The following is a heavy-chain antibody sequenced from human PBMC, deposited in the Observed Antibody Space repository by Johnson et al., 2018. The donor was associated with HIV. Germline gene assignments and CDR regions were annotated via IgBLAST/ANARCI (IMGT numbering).Heavy chain of an antibody. Sequence: VQLVESGGGLVQPGGSLRLSCAASGFIVSSNYMSWVRQAPGKGLEWVSVLYSGGSTYYAESVKGRFTISRDNSKNTLYLQMNSLRAEDTAVYYCASGWGIVVSDAFDIWGQGTMVTVSS. V-gene: IGHV3-66*02. CDR3: ASGWGIVVSDAFDI. CDR1: GFIVSSNY. D-gene: IGHD6-19*01. J-gene: IGHJ3*02. CDR2: LYSGGST.